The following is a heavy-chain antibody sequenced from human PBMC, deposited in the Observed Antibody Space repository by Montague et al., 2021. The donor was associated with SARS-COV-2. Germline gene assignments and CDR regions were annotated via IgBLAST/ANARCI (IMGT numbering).Heavy chain of an antibody. D-gene: IGHD3-10*01. J-gene: IGHJ6*02. CDR2: ISDVGST. V-gene: IGHV4-59*01. CDR1: GTSITSYY. CDR3: ARGCLSYFGAGSHCYGMDV. Sequence: SETLSLTCSVSGTSITSYYWNWIRQPPGKGLEWIGYISDVGSTNYNPSXXSRVTMSVDTSKNQMSLKLTSVTAADTAVYYCARGCLSYFGAGSHCYGMDVWGQGTTVTVSS.